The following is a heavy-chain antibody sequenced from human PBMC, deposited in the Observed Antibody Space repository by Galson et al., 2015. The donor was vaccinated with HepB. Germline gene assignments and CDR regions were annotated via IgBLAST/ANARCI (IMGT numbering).Heavy chain of an antibody. D-gene: IGHD4-17*01. J-gene: IGHJ4*02. CDR3: ARVVDYGDTGLDY. CDR1: GYTFTDYY. Sequence: SVKVSCKASGYTFTDYYMHWVRQAPGQGLEWMGWINPNSGGTNYAQKFQGRVTMTRHTSISTGYMELSRLRSDDTAVYYCARVVDYGDTGLDYWGQGTLVTVSS. V-gene: IGHV1-2*02. CDR2: INPNSGGT.